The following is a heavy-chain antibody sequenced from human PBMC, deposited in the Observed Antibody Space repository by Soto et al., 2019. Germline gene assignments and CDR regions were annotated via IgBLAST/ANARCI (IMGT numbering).Heavy chain of an antibody. CDR1: GYTFTSYG. CDR2: MSAYNGNT. Sequence: ASVKVSCKASGYTFTSYGISWVRQAPGQGLEWMGWMSAYNGNTNYAQKLQGRVTMTTDTSTSTAYMELRSLRSDDTAVYYCARDVRTPTFYYYYGMDVWGQGTTVTVSS. D-gene: IGHD6-6*01. J-gene: IGHJ6*02. CDR3: ARDVRTPTFYYYYGMDV. V-gene: IGHV1-18*04.